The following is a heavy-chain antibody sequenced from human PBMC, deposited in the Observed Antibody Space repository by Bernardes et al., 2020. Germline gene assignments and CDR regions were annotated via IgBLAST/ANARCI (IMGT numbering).Heavy chain of an antibody. Sequence: SETLSLTCAVYGGSFSGYYWSWIRQPPGKGLEWIGEINHSGSTNYNPSLKSRVTISVDTSKNQFSLKLSSVTAADTAVYYCASLYSSSIDYWGQGTLVTVSS. CDR2: INHSGST. CDR1: GGSFSGYY. J-gene: IGHJ4*02. CDR3: ASLYSSSIDY. D-gene: IGHD6-13*01. V-gene: IGHV4-34*01.